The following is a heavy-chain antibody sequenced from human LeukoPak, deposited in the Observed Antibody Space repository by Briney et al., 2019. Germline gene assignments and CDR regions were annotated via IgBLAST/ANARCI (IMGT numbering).Heavy chain of an antibody. D-gene: IGHD5-18*01. CDR3: ARVVDTAMVLDY. J-gene: IGHJ4*02. CDR2: IYYSGST. Sequence: PPETLSLTCTVSGGSISSYYWSWIRQPPGKGLEWIGYIYYSGSTNYNPSLKSRVTISVDTSKNQFSLKLSSVTAADTAVYYCARVVDTAMVLDYWGQGTLVTVSS. CDR1: GGSISSYY. V-gene: IGHV4-59*08.